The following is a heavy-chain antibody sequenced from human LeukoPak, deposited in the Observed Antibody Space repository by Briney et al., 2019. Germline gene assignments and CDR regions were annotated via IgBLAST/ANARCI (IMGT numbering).Heavy chain of an antibody. CDR2: FDPEDGET. J-gene: IGHJ3*02. Sequence: ASVKVSCKVSGYTLTELSMHWVRQAPGKGLEWMGGFDPEDGETIYAQKFQGRVTITTDESTSTAYMELSSLRSEDTAVYYCASRYCSGGSCYFPFYSNDIWGQGTMVTVSS. CDR1: GYTLTELS. V-gene: IGHV1-24*01. CDR3: ASRYCSGGSCYFPFYSNDI. D-gene: IGHD2-15*01.